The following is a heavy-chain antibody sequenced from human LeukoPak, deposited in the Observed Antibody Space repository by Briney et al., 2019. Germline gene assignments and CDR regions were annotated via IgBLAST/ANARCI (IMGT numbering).Heavy chain of an antibody. Sequence: GGSLRLSCAASGLTFSDYSMAWVRQAPGKGLEWVSSITSGGTYIYYADSVKGRFTISRDNAKNSLYLQMNSLRAEDTAVYYCARDLSGLWQQFDYWGREPWSPSHQ. CDR3: ARDLSGLWQQFDY. D-gene: IGHD5-24*01. V-gene: IGHV3-21*01. CDR1: GLTFSDYS. CDR2: ITSGGTYI. J-gene: IGHJ4*02.